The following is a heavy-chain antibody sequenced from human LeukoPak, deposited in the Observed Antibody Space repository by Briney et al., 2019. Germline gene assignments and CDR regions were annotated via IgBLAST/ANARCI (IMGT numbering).Heavy chain of an antibody. D-gene: IGHD5-18*01. CDR1: GFTLRSYE. CDR3: PRDGYSYGMVFDY. CDR2: TDSSGNTI. Sequence: GGSLRLSCVASGFTLRSYEMNWVRQAPGKGLEWVSYTDSSGNTISYADSVKGRFTISRDNAKNSLYLQMNSLRAEDTAVYYCPRDGYSYGMVFDYWGQGTLVTVSS. J-gene: IGHJ4*02. V-gene: IGHV3-48*03.